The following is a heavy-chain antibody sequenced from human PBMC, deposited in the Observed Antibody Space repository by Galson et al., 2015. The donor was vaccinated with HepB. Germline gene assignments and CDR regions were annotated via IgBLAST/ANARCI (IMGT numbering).Heavy chain of an antibody. CDR2: FDPDNNKT. V-gene: IGHV1-24*01. Sequence: SVKVSCKVSGYTLTELSMHWVRQAPGKGLEWMGGFDPDNNKTVYAQKFQGRVTMTEDTSTDTGYMELRSLRSEDTALYYCATQVGDFWSGYCYWGQGTLVTVSS. CDR1: GYTLTELS. J-gene: IGHJ4*02. D-gene: IGHD3-3*01. CDR3: ATQVGDFWSGYCY.